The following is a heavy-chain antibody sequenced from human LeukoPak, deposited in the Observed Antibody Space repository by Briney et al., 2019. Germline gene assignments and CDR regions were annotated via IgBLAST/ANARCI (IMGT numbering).Heavy chain of an antibody. V-gene: IGHV3-23*01. CDR1: GFTFSSYA. D-gene: IGHD2-21*02. Sequence: PGGSLRLSCAASGFTFSSYAMSWVRQARGKGLEWVSAISGSGGTTYYADSVKGRFTISRDNSKNTLYLQMNSLRAEDTAVYYCAKDPHIVVVTAIIDYWGQGTLVTVSS. CDR2: ISGSGGTT. CDR3: AKDPHIVVVTAIIDY. J-gene: IGHJ4*02.